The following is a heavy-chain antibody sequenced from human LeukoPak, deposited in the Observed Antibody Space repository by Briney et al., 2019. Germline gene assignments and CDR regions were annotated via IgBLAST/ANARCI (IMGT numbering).Heavy chain of an antibody. J-gene: IGHJ6*03. Sequence: GGSLRLPCTASGFTFGDYAMSWGRQAPGKGLEWVGFIRSKAYGGTTEYAASVKGRFTISRDDSKSIAYLQMNSLKTEDTAVYYCTRTQIMVRGVLRKYYYYQYMDVWGKGTTVTISS. V-gene: IGHV3-49*04. CDR2: IRSKAYGGTT. CDR3: TRTQIMVRGVLRKYYYYQYMDV. CDR1: GFTFGDYA. D-gene: IGHD3-10*01.